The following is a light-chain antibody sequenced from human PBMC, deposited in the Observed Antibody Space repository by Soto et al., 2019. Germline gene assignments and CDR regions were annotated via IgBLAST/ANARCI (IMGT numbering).Light chain of an antibody. V-gene: IGKV1-39*01. J-gene: IGKJ4*01. CDR1: QNIRGN. CDR2: AAS. Sequence: DIPMTQSPSSLSASVGDRVTITCRASQNIRGNVNWYQQKPGKAPNLLIYAASSLQSGVPSRFSGSGSGTDFTLTISSLQPEDFATYYCLQSYTIFLTFGGGTKVEIK. CDR3: LQSYTIFLT.